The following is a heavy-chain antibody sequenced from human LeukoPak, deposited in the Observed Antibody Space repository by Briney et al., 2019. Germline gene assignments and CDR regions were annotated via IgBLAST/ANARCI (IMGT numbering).Heavy chain of an antibody. V-gene: IGHV3-23*01. CDR3: AKGHSYYYGSGSYSTD. J-gene: IGHJ4*02. D-gene: IGHD3-10*01. CDR2: ISAGGGST. CDR1: GFACSSYA. Sequence: GGSLRLSCAASGFACSSYAMRWVRQAPGKGLEWVSTISAGGGSTYYADSVKGRFTISRDNSKNTVFLQMNSLRAEDSAVYYCAKGHSYYYGSGSYSTDWGQGTLVTVSS.